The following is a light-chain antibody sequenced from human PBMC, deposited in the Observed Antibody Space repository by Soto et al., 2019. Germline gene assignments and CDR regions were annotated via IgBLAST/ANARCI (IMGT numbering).Light chain of an antibody. CDR1: SGHNTYI. CDR3: ETWYSNTHKV. CDR2: LDRSGSY. V-gene: IGLV4-60*02. Sequence: QLVLTQSSSASASLGSSVKLTCILSSGHNTYIIAWHQQQPGKAPRFLMTLDRSGSYNRGSVVPDRLSGSSSGADRYLTISNLQFEDEGDYYCETWYSNTHKVFGGGTKLTVL. J-gene: IGLJ3*02.